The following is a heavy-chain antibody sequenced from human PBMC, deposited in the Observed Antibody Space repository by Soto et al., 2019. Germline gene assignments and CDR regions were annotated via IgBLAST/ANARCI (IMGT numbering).Heavy chain of an antibody. CDR3: ARDGELRSPQDFDY. D-gene: IGHD3-3*01. V-gene: IGHV1-24*01. CDR2: FDPEDGET. J-gene: IGHJ4*02. Sequence: ASVKVSCKVSGYTLTELSMHWVRQAPGKGLEWMGGFDPEDGETIYAQKFQGRVTMTEDTSTDTAYMELSSLRSEDTAVYYCARDGELRSPQDFDYWGQGTLVTVSS. CDR1: GYTLTELS.